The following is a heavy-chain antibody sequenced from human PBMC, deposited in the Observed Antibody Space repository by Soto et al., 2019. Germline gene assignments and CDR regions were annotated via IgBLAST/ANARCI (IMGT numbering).Heavy chain of an antibody. D-gene: IGHD6-19*01. Sequence: GASVKVCCKASGYTFTSSYVHWLRPAPGLGLEWMGWINPDSGGAFYAQKFRGWVKMTRDTSTTTAYMELRRLKCDDTAGYYCAREVCSDDSCYYFDYWGQGTLVTVSS. CDR2: INPDSGGA. CDR3: AREVCSDDSCYYFDY. J-gene: IGHJ4*02. CDR1: GYTFTSSY. V-gene: IGHV1-2*04.